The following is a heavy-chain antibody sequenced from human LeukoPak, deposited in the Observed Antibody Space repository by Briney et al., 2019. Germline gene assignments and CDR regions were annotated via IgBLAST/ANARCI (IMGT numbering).Heavy chain of an antibody. V-gene: IGHV3-7*01. CDR1: GFTFSSYW. CDR2: IKQDGSEK. J-gene: IGHJ6*03. CDR3: AREESSLSLPYYYYYYMDV. Sequence: GGSLRLSCAASGFTFSSYWMSWVRQAPGKGLEWVANIKQDGSEKYYVDSVKGRFTISRDNAKNSLYLQMNSLRAEDTAVYYCAREESSLSLPYYYYYYMDVWGKGTTVTVSS. D-gene: IGHD2/OR15-2a*01.